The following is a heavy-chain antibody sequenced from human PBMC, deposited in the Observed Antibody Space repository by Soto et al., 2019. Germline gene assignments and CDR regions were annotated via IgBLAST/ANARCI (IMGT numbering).Heavy chain of an antibody. Sequence: QVQLVQSGAEVKKPGASVKVSCKASGYTFTTHGISWVRQVPGQGLEWMGWVRGDNGHTNYAQSLQGRVTMTTDTYTNTSYMELRSLRSDDTAVYYCARALGYCRSGTCYREWFDPWGQGTLVTVSS. D-gene: IGHD2-15*01. V-gene: IGHV1-18*01. CDR1: GYTFTTHG. J-gene: IGHJ5*02. CDR2: VRGDNGHT. CDR3: ARALGYCRSGTCYREWFDP.